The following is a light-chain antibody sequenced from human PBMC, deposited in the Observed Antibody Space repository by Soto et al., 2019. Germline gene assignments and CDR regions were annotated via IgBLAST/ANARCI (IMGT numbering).Light chain of an antibody. Sequence: DIQLTQSPSFLSASVGDRFTITCRASQSISSWLAWYQQKPGKAPKLLIYDASSLESGVPSRFSGSGSGTEFTLTISSLQPDDFATYYCQQYNSYPWTFGQGTKVDIK. CDR2: DAS. J-gene: IGKJ1*01. CDR1: QSISSW. V-gene: IGKV1-5*01. CDR3: QQYNSYPWT.